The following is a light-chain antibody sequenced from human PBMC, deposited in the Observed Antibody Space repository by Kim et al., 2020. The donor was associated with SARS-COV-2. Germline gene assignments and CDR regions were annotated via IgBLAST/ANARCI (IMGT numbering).Light chain of an antibody. J-gene: IGKJ2*01. V-gene: IGKV1-5*03. CDR3: QQYDSHPYT. CDR1: QSINRW. Sequence: DIQMTQSPSILSASVGDRVTITCRASQSINRWLAWYQQKPGQAPKLLISKASDLEGGVPSRFSGRGSGTEFTLTINTLQPDDLATYSCQQYDSHPYTFGQETKLEIK. CDR2: KAS.